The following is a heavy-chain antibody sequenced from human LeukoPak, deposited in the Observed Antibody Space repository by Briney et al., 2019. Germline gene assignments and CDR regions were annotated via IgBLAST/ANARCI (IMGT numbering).Heavy chain of an antibody. CDR3: ARVATPGRLYYYYYMDV. V-gene: IGHV1-18*04. J-gene: IGHJ6*03. Sequence: ASVKVSCKASGYTFTCYYMHWVRQAPGQGLEWIGWISAYNGDTNYAQKLQGRVTMTTDTSASTAYMELRSLRSDDTAVYYCARVATPGRLYYYYYMDVWGKGTTVTVSS. CDR2: ISAYNGDT. CDR1: GYTFTCYY. D-gene: IGHD6-6*01.